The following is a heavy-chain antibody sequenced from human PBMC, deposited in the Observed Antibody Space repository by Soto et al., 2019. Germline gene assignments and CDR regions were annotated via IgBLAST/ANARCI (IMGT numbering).Heavy chain of an antibody. V-gene: IGHV5-51*01. D-gene: IGHD2-2*01. J-gene: IGHJ6*03. CDR1: GYSFTSYW. CDR2: IYPGDSDT. CDR3: ARQGGGCRSTSCYPHYYYYMDV. Sequence: PGESLKISCKGSGYSFTSYWVGWVRQMPGKGLEWMGIIYPGDSDTRYSPSFQGQVTISADKSISTAYLQWSSLKASDTAMYYCARQGGGCRSTSCYPHYYYYMDVWGKGTTVTVSS.